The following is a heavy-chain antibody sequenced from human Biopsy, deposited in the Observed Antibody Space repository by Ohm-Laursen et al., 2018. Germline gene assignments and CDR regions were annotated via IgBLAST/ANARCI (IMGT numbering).Heavy chain of an antibody. CDR3: ARGGVDTAMVEN. J-gene: IGHJ4*02. Sequence: ASVKVSCNASGYTLTGYYMHWVRQAPGQGLEWMGWINPNSGGTNYAQKFQGRVTMTRDTSISTAYMELSRLRSDDTAVYYCARGGVDTAMVENWGQGTLVTVSS. V-gene: IGHV1-2*02. CDR2: INPNSGGT. D-gene: IGHD5-18*01. CDR1: GYTLTGYY.